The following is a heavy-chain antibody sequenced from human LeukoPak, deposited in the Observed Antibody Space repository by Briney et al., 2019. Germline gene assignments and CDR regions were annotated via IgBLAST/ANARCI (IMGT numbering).Heavy chain of an antibody. Sequence: SETLSLTCIVSGYSIISDYFWGWVRQPPGKGLEWIGSIYHSGSTYYNPSLKSRVTISVDTSKNQFSLKLRSVTAADTAVYYCARDDRVTAPTYWGQGTLVTVSS. V-gene: IGHV4-38-2*02. CDR2: IYHSGST. J-gene: IGHJ4*02. D-gene: IGHD1-1*01. CDR3: ARDDRVTAPTY. CDR1: GYSIISDYF.